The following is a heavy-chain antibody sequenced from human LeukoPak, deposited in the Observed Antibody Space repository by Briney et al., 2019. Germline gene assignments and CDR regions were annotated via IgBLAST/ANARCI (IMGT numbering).Heavy chain of an antibody. J-gene: IGHJ6*03. D-gene: IGHD6-13*01. CDR3: ARVMRYSSSWYVPYYYMDV. CDR2: INHSGST. CDR1: GFTFSSYA. Sequence: SGGSLRLSCAASGFTFSSYAMSWVRQAPGKGLEWIGEINHSGSTNYNPSLKSRVTISVDTSKNQFSLKLSSVTAADTAVYYCARVMRYSSSWYVPYYYMDVWGKGTTVTVSS. V-gene: IGHV4-34*01.